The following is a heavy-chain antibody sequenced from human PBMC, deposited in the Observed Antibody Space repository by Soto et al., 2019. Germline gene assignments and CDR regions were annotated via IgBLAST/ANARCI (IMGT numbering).Heavy chain of an antibody. J-gene: IGHJ5*02. CDR3: ARQGCSSTSCYPGTWFDP. CDR1: GCSISSSSYY. Sequence: PSETLSLTCTVSGCSISSSSYYWGWIRQPPGKGREWIGSIYDSGSTYYNPSLKSRVTISVDTSKTQFSLKLSSVTAADTAVYYCARQGCSSTSCYPGTWFDPWGQGTLVTVSS. V-gene: IGHV4-39*01. D-gene: IGHD2-2*01. CDR2: IYDSGST.